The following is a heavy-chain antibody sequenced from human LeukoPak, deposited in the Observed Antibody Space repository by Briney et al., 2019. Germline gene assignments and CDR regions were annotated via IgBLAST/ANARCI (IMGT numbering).Heavy chain of an antibody. CDR2: IYYKGDT. D-gene: IGHD2-8*02. CDR3: ARDRRYCTGGTCYLDPYFDY. J-gene: IGHJ4*02. V-gene: IGHV4-59*13. Sequence: PSEALSLTCTVSGASISDYFWSWIRQSPGKGLEWIGYIYYKGDTNYNPSLTSRVTISMNTSKYQFSLKLKSVTSADTAVYYCARDRRYCTGGTCYLDPYFDYWGQGTLVTVSS. CDR1: GASISDYF.